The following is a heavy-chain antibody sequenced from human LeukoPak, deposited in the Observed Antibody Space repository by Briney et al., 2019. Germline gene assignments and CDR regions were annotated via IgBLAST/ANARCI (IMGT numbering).Heavy chain of an antibody. CDR3: ARGLGYDSSFDY. Sequence: PSETLSLTCTVSGGSIRSSYYYWGWIRQPPGKGLEWIGSIYDSGSTYYNPSLKSRVTISVDTSKNQFSLKLSSVTAADTAVYYCARGLGYDSSFDYWGREPWSPSPQ. CDR2: IYDSGST. D-gene: IGHD3-22*01. V-gene: IGHV4-39*07. J-gene: IGHJ4*02. CDR1: GGSIRSSYYY.